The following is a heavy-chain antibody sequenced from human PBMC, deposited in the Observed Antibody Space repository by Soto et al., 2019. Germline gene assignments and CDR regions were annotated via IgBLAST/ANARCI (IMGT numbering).Heavy chain of an antibody. V-gene: IGHV1-46*01. J-gene: IGHJ6*02. D-gene: IGHD2-15*01. CDR1: GYTFTSYY. CDR2: INPSGGST. Sequence: ASVKVSCKASGYTFTSYYMHWVRQAPGQGLEWMGIINPSGGSTSYAQKFQGRVTMTRDTSTSTVYMELSSLRSEDTAVYYCASTIGYCSGGSCYLDYYYYGMDVWGQGTTVTVSS. CDR3: ASTIGYCSGGSCYLDYYYYGMDV.